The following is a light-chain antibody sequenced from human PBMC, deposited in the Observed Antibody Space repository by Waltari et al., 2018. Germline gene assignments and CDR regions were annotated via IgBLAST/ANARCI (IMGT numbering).Light chain of an antibody. CDR3: NSYRDRSAPVV. Sequence: QSVLTQTASVSGSPGQSITISCTGTGSDVGAYNFVSWYQQHPGQAPKLVIYDVSSRPSGISNRFSGSKSGNTASLTISGLQADDEANYYCNSYRDRSAPVVFGGGTKLTVL. CDR2: DVS. J-gene: IGLJ2*01. CDR1: GSDVGAYNF. V-gene: IGLV2-14*03.